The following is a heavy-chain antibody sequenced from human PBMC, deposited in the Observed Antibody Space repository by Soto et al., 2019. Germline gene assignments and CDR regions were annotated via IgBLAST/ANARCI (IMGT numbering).Heavy chain of an antibody. Sequence: EMQMVEAGGGLVKPGGALRLSCAASGFTFNNGWRNWVRQAPGKGLEWVGRIKSKPDGGTTDYAATVKGRFTVSREASKHTMYLQRNSLKIKDTAVYYRTTIGKWGQGTLVTVSA. CDR1: GFTFNNGW. J-gene: IGHJ4*02. CDR3: TTIGK. V-gene: IGHV3-15*01. CDR2: IKSKPDGGTT. D-gene: IGHD3-10*01.